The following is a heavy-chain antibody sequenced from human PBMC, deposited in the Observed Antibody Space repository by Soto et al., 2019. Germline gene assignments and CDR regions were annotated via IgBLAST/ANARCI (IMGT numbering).Heavy chain of an antibody. CDR1: GGSISGYY. CDR2: IYYNGST. D-gene: IGHD3-3*01. V-gene: IGHV4-59*01. CDR3: ARTYYDFWSGYWRWFDP. Sequence: QVQLQESGPGLVKPSETLSLTCTVSGGSISGYYWSWIRQPPGKGLEWIGYIYYNGSTNYNPSLKSRVTISVDTSKNQFSLKLSYVTAADTAVYYCARTYYDFWSGYWRWFDPWGQGTLVTVSS. J-gene: IGHJ5*02.